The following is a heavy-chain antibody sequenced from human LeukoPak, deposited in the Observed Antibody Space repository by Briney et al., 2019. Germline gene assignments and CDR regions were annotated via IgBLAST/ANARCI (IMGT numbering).Heavy chain of an antibody. Sequence: NPSETLSLTCTVSGGSISSGDYYWSWIRQPPGKGLEWIGHIYFIGSTYYNPSLNSRISISLDTSKTQFSLNLSAVTAADTAVYYCARVKYRLKSASGTFFYFFDNWGQGTLVTVSS. V-gene: IGHV4-30-4*01. CDR1: GGSISSGDYY. CDR2: IYFIGST. D-gene: IGHD3-10*01. CDR3: ARVKYRLKSASGTFFYFFDN. J-gene: IGHJ4*02.